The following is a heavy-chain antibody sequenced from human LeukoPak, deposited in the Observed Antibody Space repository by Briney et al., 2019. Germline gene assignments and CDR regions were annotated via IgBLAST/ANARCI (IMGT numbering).Heavy chain of an antibody. V-gene: IGHV1-2*02. CDR3: ARDLAAAGTDFDY. CDR2: INPNSGGT. J-gene: IGHJ4*02. Sequence: ASVKVSCKASGYTFTGYYMHWVRQAPGQGLEWMGWINPNSGGTNYAQKFQGRVTMTRDTSISTAYMELSRLRSDDTAEYYCARDLAAAGTDFDYWGQGTLVTVSS. CDR1: GYTFTGYY. D-gene: IGHD6-13*01.